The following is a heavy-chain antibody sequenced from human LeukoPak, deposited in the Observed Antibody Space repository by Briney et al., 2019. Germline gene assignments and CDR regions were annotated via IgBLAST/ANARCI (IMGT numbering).Heavy chain of an antibody. V-gene: IGHV4-4*02. D-gene: IGHD3-22*01. CDR2: MYLSGTT. Sequence: SETLSHTCTVSGDPINSLDLWSWVRQPPGKGVEWIGEMYLSGTTHSNPSVKSRVTISIDKSKNQFFLNLSSVTAADTAVYYCAGLVGRYSSGLYYYYFDYWGQGTLVTVSS. CDR1: GDPINSLDL. J-gene: IGHJ4*02. CDR3: AGLVGRYSSGLYYYYFDY.